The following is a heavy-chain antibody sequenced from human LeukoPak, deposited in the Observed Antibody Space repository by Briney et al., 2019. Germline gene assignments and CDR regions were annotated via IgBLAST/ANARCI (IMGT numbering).Heavy chain of an antibody. J-gene: IGHJ5*02. V-gene: IGHV3-49*03. Sequence: GGSLRLSCTASGFTFGDYAMSWFRQAPGKGLEWVGFIRSKAYGGTTEYAASVKGRFTISRDDSKSIAYLQMNSLKTEDTAVYYCTRSPRMVRDIVVVPAASEVWFDPWGQGTLVTVSS. D-gene: IGHD2-2*01. CDR3: TRSPRMVRDIVVVPAASEVWFDP. CDR2: IRSKAYGGTT. CDR1: GFTFGDYA.